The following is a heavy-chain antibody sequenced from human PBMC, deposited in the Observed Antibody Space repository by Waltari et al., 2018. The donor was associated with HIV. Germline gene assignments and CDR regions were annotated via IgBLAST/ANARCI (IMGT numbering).Heavy chain of an antibody. Sequence: EVQLVEAGGGVVQPGGSLRLSCAVFGFPFRIYAMSWVRQAPGKGLDWVSAISGGGGSTNYADSVKGRFTISRDNSKNTLYLQMNSLRADDTAVYYCAKTKYYESDAFDIWGQGTMVTVSS. CDR1: GFPFRIYA. J-gene: IGHJ3*02. CDR2: ISGGGGST. D-gene: IGHD3-22*01. V-gene: IGHV3-23*04. CDR3: AKTKYYESDAFDI.